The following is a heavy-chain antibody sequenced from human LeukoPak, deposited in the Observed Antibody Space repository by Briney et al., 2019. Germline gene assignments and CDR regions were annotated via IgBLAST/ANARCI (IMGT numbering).Heavy chain of an antibody. J-gene: IGHJ4*02. CDR3: AKPSIGLDY. CDR2: ISYDGSNK. D-gene: IGHD2-15*01. Sequence: GRSLRLSCAASGFTFSSYGMHWARQAPGKGLEWVAVISYDGSNKYYADSVKGRFTISRDNSKNTLYLQMNSLRAEDTAVYYCAKPSIGLDYWGQGTLVTVSS. V-gene: IGHV3-30*18. CDR1: GFTFSSYG.